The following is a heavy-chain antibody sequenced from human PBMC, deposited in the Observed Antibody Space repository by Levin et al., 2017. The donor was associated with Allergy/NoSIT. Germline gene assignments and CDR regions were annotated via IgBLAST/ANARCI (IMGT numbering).Heavy chain of an antibody. V-gene: IGHV3-30*04. CDR1: GFTFSSTA. Sequence: EGSLRLSCAASGFTFSSTAMHWVRQAPGKGLEWVTVISYDGSTKYYADSVKGRFTISRDNSKNTLYLEMNSLRGEDSAVYYCTREKSFYFDYWGQGTLVTVSS. J-gene: IGHJ4*02. CDR2: ISYDGSTK. CDR3: TREKSFYFDY.